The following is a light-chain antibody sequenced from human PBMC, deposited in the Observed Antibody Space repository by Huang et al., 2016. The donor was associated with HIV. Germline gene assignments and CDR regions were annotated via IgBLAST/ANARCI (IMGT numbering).Light chain of an antibody. CDR3: QQYHSLPWT. V-gene: IGKV1-NL1*01. CDR2: ATS. CDR1: QGIGNA. Sequence: LSASVGDRVTITCRASQGIGNALAWYQQKPGKAPRLLLYATSTLESGVPSRFSGSGSGTHYTLTINTLQPEDIASYYCQQYHSLPWTFGQGTKVEIK. J-gene: IGKJ1*01.